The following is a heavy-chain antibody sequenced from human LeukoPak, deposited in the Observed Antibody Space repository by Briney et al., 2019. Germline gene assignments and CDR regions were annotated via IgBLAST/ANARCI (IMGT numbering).Heavy chain of an antibody. V-gene: IGHV4-34*01. CDR1: GGSFSGYY. CDR2: INHSGST. J-gene: IGHJ4*02. D-gene: IGHD3-22*01. Sequence: SETLSLTCAVYGGSFSGYYWSWIRQPPGKGLEWIGEINHSGSTNYNPSLESRVTISVDTSKNQFSLKLSSVTAADTAVYYCARVYYDSSGYLHLFDYWGQGTLVTVSS. CDR3: ARVYYDSSGYLHLFDY.